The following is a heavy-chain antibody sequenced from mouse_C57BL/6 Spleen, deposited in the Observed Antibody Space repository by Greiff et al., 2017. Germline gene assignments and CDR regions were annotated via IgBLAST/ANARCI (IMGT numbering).Heavy chain of an antibody. V-gene: IGHV3-6*01. CDR2: ISYDGSN. CDR1: GYSITSGYY. Sequence: EVKLMESGPGLVKPSQSLSLTCSVTGYSITSGYYWNWIRQFPGNKLEWMGYISYDGSNNYNPSLKNRISITRDTSKNQFFLKLNSVTTEDTATYYCARDYDSRRYFDVWGTGTTVTVSS. D-gene: IGHD2-4*01. CDR3: ARDYDSRRYFDV. J-gene: IGHJ1*03.